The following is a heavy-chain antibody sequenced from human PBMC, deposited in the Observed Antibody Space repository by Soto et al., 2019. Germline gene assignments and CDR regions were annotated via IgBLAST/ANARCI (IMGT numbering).Heavy chain of an antibody. D-gene: IGHD2-2*01. CDR1: GFTFSSYS. V-gene: IGHV3-48*01. CDR3: ARVESTKRVPYHLDY. Sequence: GGSLRLSCAASGFTFSSYSMNWVRQAPGKGLEWVSYISSSSSTIYYADSVKGRFTISRDNAKNSLYLQMNSLRAEDTAVYYCARVESTKRVPYHLDYWGQGTLVTVSS. J-gene: IGHJ4*02. CDR2: ISSSSSTI.